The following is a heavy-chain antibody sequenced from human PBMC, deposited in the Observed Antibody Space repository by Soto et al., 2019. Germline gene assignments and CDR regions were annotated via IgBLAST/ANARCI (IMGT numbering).Heavy chain of an antibody. CDR2: ISGFNGNT. D-gene: IGHD1-1*01. CDR1: GNALPRHG. CDR3: ATTGEDWYFDL. J-gene: IGHJ2*01. V-gene: IGHV1-18*04. Sequence: QVKLLQSGTEVKKPGASVTVSCKPSGNALPRHGISWVRQAPGQGPEWMGWISGFNGNTVYAQKVQGRVSMTTDTSTNTAYMELRSLTSAATAVYDCATTGEDWYFDLWGRGTLVTVSS.